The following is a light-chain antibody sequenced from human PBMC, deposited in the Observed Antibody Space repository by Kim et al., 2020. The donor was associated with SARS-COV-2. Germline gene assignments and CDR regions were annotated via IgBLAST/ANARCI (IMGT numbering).Light chain of an antibody. J-gene: IGKJ2*01. V-gene: IGKV3-11*01. CDR1: QSVARH. CDR2: DAS. Sequence: EIVLTQSPATLSLTPGERATLSCRASQSVARHLAWYQQRPGQAPRLLIYDASNRATGIPARFGGSGSGTDFTLTISSLEPEDFATYYCQQRRDTFGQGTKLEIK. CDR3: QQRRDT.